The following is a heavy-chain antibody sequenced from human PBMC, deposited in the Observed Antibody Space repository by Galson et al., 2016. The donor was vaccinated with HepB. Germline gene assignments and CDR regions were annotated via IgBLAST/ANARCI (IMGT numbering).Heavy chain of an antibody. V-gene: IGHV6-1*01. CDR3: ARAVMLGRGMDV. Sequence: CAISGDSVYNNGAAWVWIRQSPSRGLEWLGRTFYRSTWENHYTGSVRNRIAISPDTSRNQFSLHLNSVTPEDTAVYYCARAVMLGRGMDVWGQGTTVTVSS. D-gene: IGHD3-10*01. CDR1: GDSVYNNGAA. CDR2: TFYRSTWEN. J-gene: IGHJ6*02.